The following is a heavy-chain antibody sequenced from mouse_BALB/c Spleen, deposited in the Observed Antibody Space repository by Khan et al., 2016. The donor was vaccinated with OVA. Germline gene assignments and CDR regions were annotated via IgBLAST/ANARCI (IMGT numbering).Heavy chain of an antibody. J-gene: IGHJ3*01. CDR3: TRRNWDVAWFAY. Sequence: VQLKESGTVLARPGASVKMSCKASGYTFTSYWMHWVKQMPGQGLEWIGDIYPGNTDTNYNQKFKGKAKLTAVTSTSTAYMELYSLTNEDSAVYYCTRRNWDVAWFAYWGQGTLVTVSA. CDR1: GYTFTSYW. D-gene: IGHD4-1*01. CDR2: IYPGNTDT. V-gene: IGHV1-5*01.